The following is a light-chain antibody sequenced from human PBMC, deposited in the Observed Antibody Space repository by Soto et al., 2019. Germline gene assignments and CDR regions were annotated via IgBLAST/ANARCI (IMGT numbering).Light chain of an antibody. J-gene: IGKJ1*01. CDR3: QHMRT. V-gene: IGKV1-5*01. CDR2: DAS. CDR1: QNIYTW. Sequence: GDRVTITSRASQNIYTWIAWYQQKPGKAPKFMIYDASTLESGVPSRFSGSGYGTEFTFTISSLQPDDSGSYYCQHMRTFGQGTKVEI.